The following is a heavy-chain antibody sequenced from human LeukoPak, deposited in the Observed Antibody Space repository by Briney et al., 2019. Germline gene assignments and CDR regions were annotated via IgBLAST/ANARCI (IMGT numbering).Heavy chain of an antibody. Sequence: GASVKVSFKASGYTFTSYYIHWVRQAPGQGLEWMGIINPSGGTTTYAQKLQGRVTMTRDTSTSTVYMELSSLRSEDTALYYCARSLLFDGYYYFDYWGQGTLVTVSS. V-gene: IGHV1-46*01. CDR1: GYTFTSYY. D-gene: IGHD3-22*01. J-gene: IGHJ4*02. CDR3: ARSLLFDGYYYFDY. CDR2: INPSGGTT.